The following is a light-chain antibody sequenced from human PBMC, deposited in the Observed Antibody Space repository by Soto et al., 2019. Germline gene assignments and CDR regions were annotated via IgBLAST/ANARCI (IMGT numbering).Light chain of an antibody. CDR3: CSYAGSYTWV. J-gene: IGLJ3*02. CDR1: SSDVGGYNY. Sequence: QSALTQSRSVSGSPGQSVTISCTGTSSDVGGYNYVSWYQQHPGEAPKLMIYDVSKRPSGVPDRFSGSKSGNMASLTISGLQAEDEADYYCCSYAGSYTWVFGGGTKLTVL. CDR2: DVS. V-gene: IGLV2-11*01.